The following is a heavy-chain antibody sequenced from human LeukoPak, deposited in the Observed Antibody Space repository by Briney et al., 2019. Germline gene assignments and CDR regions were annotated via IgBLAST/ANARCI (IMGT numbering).Heavy chain of an antibody. V-gene: IGHV3-30*18. J-gene: IGHJ6*02. CDR2: ISYDGSNK. CDR3: AKGVGATGYYGMDV. Sequence: PGGSLRLSCAASGFTFSSYGMHWVRQAPGKGLEWVAVISYDGSNKYYADSVKGRFTISRDNSKNTLYLQMNSLRAEDTAVYYCAKGVGATGYYGMDVWGQGTTVTVSS. D-gene: IGHD1-26*01. CDR1: GFTFSSYG.